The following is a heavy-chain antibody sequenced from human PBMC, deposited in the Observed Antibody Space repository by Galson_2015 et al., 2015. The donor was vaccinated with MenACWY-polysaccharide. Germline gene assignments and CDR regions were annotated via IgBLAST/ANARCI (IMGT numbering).Heavy chain of an antibody. D-gene: IGHD5-12*01. J-gene: IGHJ4*02. CDR3: ARGYCAYD. CDR2: IKSDGSST. CDR1: GFTFSTYW. Sequence: SLRLSCAASGFTFSTYWMHWVRQAPGKGLVWVSRIKSDGSSTNYADSVKGRFTISRDNAKNTLYLQMNSLRAEDTALYYCARGYCAYDWGQGTLVTVSA. V-gene: IGHV3-74*01.